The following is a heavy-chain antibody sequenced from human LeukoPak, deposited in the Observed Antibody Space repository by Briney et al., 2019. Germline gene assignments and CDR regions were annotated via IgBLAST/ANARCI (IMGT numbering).Heavy chain of an antibody. D-gene: IGHD6-13*01. CDR3: AKQQVVRGGWFDP. J-gene: IGHJ5*02. CDR1: GGSISSYY. Sequence: SETLSLTCTVSGGSISSYYWSWIRQPPGKGLEWIGYIYYSGSTNYNPSLKSRVTISVDTSKNQFSLKLSTVTAADTAVYCCAKQQVVRGGWFDPWGQVTLVTVSS. V-gene: IGHV4-59*01. CDR2: IYYSGST.